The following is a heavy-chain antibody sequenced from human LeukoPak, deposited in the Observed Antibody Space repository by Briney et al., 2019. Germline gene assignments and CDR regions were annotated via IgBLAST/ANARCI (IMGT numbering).Heavy chain of an antibody. D-gene: IGHD3-10*01. Sequence: SETLSLTCTVSGGSIISSSHQWGWIRQPPGKGLEWIGHMFYSGSPYYNPSLRSRVTISVDTSMNQFSLKVDSVTAADTAVYYCARVVTMVRGVRQEWFDPWGQGTLVTVSS. CDR1: GGSIISSSHQ. CDR2: MFYSGSP. V-gene: IGHV4-39*01. CDR3: ARVVTMVRGVRQEWFDP. J-gene: IGHJ5*02.